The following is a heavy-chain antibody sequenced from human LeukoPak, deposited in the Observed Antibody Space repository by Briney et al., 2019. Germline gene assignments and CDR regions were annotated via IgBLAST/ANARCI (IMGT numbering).Heavy chain of an antibody. CDR1: GFTFSSYA. Sequence: GGSLRLSCAASGFTFSSYAMHWVRQAPGKGLEWVAVISYDGSNKYFADSVKGRFTISRDNSKNTLYLQMNGLRAEDTAVYYCAKDGCRITSCHVLVDPWGQGTLVTVSS. D-gene: IGHD2-2*01. CDR2: ISYDGSNK. V-gene: IGHV3-30*18. J-gene: IGHJ5*02. CDR3: AKDGCRITSCHVLVDP.